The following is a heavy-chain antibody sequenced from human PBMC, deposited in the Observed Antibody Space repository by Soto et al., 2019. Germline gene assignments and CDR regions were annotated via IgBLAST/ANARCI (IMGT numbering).Heavy chain of an antibody. CDR2: INTNSGVT. CDR1: GYTFTDYY. CDR3: ARGVSGWSPFDF. V-gene: IGHV1-2*04. D-gene: IGHD6-19*01. J-gene: IGHJ4*02. Sequence: QVQLVQSGAEVKKPGASVKVSCKASGYTFTDYYVHWVRQAPGQGLEWMGWINTNSGVTNFAQKFQGWVTLTRDTSVNTAYMELNRLKSDDPAVFFCARGVSGWSPFDFWGQGTLVTVSS.